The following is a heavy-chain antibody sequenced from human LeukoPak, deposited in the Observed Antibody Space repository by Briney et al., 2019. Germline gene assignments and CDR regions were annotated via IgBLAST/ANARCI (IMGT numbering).Heavy chain of an antibody. V-gene: IGHV4-4*07. J-gene: IGHJ6*03. CDR1: GGSISSYY. CDR3: AREDCSGGSCYSLLMDV. D-gene: IGHD2-15*01. Sequence: PSETLSPTCTVSGGSISSYYWSWIRQPAGKGLEWIGRIYTSGSTNYNPSLKSRVTMSVDTSKNQFSLKLSSVTAADTAVYYCAREDCSGGSCYSLLMDVWGKGTTVTVSS. CDR2: IYTSGST.